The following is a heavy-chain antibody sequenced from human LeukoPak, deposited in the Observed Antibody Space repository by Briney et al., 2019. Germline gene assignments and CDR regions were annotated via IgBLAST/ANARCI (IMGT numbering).Heavy chain of an antibody. CDR3: ARDRGYAMDV. CDR1: GLSISDNY. J-gene: IGHJ6*02. Sequence: GGSLRLSCAASGLSISDNYMSWVRQAPGKGLEWVSIIHSGGNIYYADSVKGRFTISRDNSQNTLYLQMNSLRAGDTAVYYCARDRGYAMDVWGQGTTVTVSS. D-gene: IGHD1-1*01. V-gene: IGHV3-53*01. CDR2: IHSGGNI.